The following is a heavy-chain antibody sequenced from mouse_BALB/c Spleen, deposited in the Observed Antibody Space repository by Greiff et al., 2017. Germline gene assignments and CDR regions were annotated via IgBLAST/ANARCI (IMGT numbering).Heavy chain of an antibody. Sequence: VKVVESGPGLVAPSQSLSITCTVSGFSLTSYGVHWVRQPPGKGLEWLGVIWAGGSTNYNSALMSRLSISKDNSKSQVFLKMNSLQTDDTAMYYCARVMITTYAMDYWGQGTSVTVPS. J-gene: IGHJ4*01. V-gene: IGHV2-9*02. CDR3: ARVMITTYAMDY. CDR2: IWAGGST. D-gene: IGHD2-4*01. CDR1: GFSLTSYG.